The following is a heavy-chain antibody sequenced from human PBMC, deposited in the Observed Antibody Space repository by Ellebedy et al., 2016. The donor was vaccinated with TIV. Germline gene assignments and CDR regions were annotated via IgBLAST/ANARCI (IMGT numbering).Heavy chain of an antibody. V-gene: IGHV3-30*02. J-gene: IGHJ4*02. CDR1: GFTFSSYS. D-gene: IGHD3-16*01. Sequence: GESLKISCAASGFTFSSYSMNWVRQAPGKGLEWVAVIWYDGSNKYYVDSVKGRFTISRDNSKNTLYLQMNSLRAEDTSVYYCAKVITLVAFDYWGQGTRVTVSS. CDR3: AKVITLVAFDY. CDR2: IWYDGSNK.